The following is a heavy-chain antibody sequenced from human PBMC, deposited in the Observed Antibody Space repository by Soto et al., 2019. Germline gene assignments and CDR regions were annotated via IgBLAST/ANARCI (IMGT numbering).Heavy chain of an antibody. V-gene: IGHV4-30-4*01. CDR1: GGSISSGDYY. J-gene: IGHJ3*02. CDR3: ARDRIKPVGYCSSTSCYQGDDAFDI. D-gene: IGHD2-2*01. Sequence: KASETLSLTCTVSGGSISSGDYYWSWIRQPPGKGLEWIGYIYYSGSTYYNPSLKSRVTISVDTSKNQFSLKLSSVTAADTAVYYCARDRIKPVGYCSSTSCYQGDDAFDIWGQGTMVTVSS. CDR2: IYYSGST.